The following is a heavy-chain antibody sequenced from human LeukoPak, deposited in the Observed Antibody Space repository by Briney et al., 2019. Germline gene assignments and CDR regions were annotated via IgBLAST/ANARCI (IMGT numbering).Heavy chain of an antibody. J-gene: IGHJ4*02. V-gene: IGHV1-69*13. CDR1: GGTSSSYA. Sequence: SVKVSCKASGGTSSSYAISCVRQAPGQGLEWMGGIIPIFGTANYAQKSQGRVTITADESTSTAYMELSSLRSEDTAVYYCARVSAGGNSAYYFDYWGQGTLVTVSS. CDR2: IIPIFGTA. CDR3: ARVSAGGNSAYYFDY. D-gene: IGHD4-23*01.